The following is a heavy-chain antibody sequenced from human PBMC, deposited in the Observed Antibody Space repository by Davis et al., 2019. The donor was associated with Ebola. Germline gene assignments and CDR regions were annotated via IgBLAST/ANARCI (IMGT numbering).Heavy chain of an antibody. D-gene: IGHD2/OR15-2a*01. CDR3: ARTDESSAFSFDS. CDR2: IYYSGST. J-gene: IGHJ4*02. Sequence: PSETLSLTCTVSGGSISSGDYYWSWIRQPPGKGLEWIGYIYYSGSTYYNPSLKSRVTISVDTSKNQFSLKLSSVTAADTAVYYCARTDESSAFSFDSWGQGTLLTVSS. V-gene: IGHV4-30-4*01. CDR1: GGSISSGDYY.